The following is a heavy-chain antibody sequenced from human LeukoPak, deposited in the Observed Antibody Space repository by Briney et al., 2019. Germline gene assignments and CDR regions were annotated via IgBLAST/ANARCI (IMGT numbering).Heavy chain of an antibody. D-gene: IGHD1-20*01. J-gene: IGHJ5*02. CDR3: ARMLNWNQNWFDP. Sequence: SETLSLTCTVSGGSISSGHFYWSWIRQPAGEGLEWIGRIYTSGSPNYNPSLKSRVTISVDTSKNQFSLKLSSVTAADTAVYYCARMLNWNQNWFDPWGQGTLVTVSS. CDR1: GGSISSGHFY. V-gene: IGHV4-61*02. CDR2: IYTSGSP.